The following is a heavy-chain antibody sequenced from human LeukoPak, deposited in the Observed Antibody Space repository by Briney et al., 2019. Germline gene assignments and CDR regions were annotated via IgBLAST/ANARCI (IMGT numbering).Heavy chain of an antibody. J-gene: IGHJ4*02. CDR3: ANLPYGSGSYSIPPIDY. CDR1: GGTFSSYT. Sequence: SVKVSCKASGGTFSSYTISWVRQAPGQGLEWMGRIIPILGIANYAQKFQGRVTITADKSTSTAYMELSSLRSEDTAVYYCANLPYGSGSYSIPPIDYWGQGTLVTVSS. D-gene: IGHD3-10*01. V-gene: IGHV1-69*02. CDR2: IIPILGIA.